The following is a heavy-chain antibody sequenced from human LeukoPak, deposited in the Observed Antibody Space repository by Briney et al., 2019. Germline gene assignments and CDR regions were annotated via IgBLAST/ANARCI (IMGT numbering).Heavy chain of an antibody. J-gene: IGHJ3*02. CDR3: ARRPLPAPNTFDI. V-gene: IGHV4-4*02. CDR1: GGSISSDNW. Sequence: SETLSLTCAVSGGSISSDNWWSWVRQPPGKGLEWIGEIYHSGSTIYNPSLKSRVTISVDKSKNQFSLKVYSVTAADTALYYCARRPLPAPNTFDIWGQGTMVTVSS. D-gene: IGHD2/OR15-2a*01. CDR2: IYHSGST.